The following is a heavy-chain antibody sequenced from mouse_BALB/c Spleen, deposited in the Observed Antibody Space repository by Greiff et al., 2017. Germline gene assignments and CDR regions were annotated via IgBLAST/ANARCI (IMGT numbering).Heavy chain of an antibody. D-gene: IGHD2-4*01. CDR1: GYTFSSYW. CDR3: ASMITTWFAY. J-gene: IGHJ3*01. V-gene: IGHV1-9*01. Sequence: VQLQQSGAELMKPGASVKISCKATGYTFSSYWIEWVKQRPGHGLEWIGEILPGSGSTNYNEKFKGKATFTADTSSNTAYMQLSSLTSEDSDVYYCASMITTWFAYWGQGTLVTVSA. CDR2: ILPGSGST.